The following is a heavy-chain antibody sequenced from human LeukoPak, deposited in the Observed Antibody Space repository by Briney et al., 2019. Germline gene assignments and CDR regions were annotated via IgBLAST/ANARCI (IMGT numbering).Heavy chain of an antibody. CDR2: INTNTGNP. CDR1: GYTFTSYA. V-gene: IGHV7-4-1*02. D-gene: IGHD3-9*01. J-gene: IGHJ4*02. Sequence: GASVKVSCKASGYTFTSYAMNWVRQAPGQGLEWAGWINTNTGNPTSAQGFTGRFVLSLDTSVSTAYLQSSSLKAEDTAVYYCAISPVYYDILTGYYKASPLDYWGQGTLVTVSS. CDR3: AISPVYYDILTGYYKASPLDY.